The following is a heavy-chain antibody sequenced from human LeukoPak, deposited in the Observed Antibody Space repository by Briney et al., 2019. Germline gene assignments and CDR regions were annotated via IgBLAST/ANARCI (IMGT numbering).Heavy chain of an antibody. CDR3: TRSQYYGMDV. CDR1: GYTFTSYY. Sequence: ASVKVSCKASGYTFTSYYMHWVRQVPGQGLEWMGMINPTGGSTSYAQKFQGRVTMTRDTSTSTVYMELSSLRSEDTAVYYCTRSQYYGMDVWGQGTTVTVSS. V-gene: IGHV1-46*01. J-gene: IGHJ6*02. CDR2: INPTGGST.